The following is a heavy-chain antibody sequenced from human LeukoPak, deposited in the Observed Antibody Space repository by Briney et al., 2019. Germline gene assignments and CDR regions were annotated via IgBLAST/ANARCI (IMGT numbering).Heavy chain of an antibody. Sequence: ASVKVSCKASGYAFTGYYIYWVRQAPGQGLEWMGRINPNSGGTDYAQKFQGRVTMTRDTSISTAYTEPSRLRSDDTAVYYCARDRGDTTECYFDYWGQGTLVTVSS. J-gene: IGHJ4*02. D-gene: IGHD1-1*01. CDR1: GYAFTGYY. V-gene: IGHV1-2*06. CDR3: ARDRGDTTECYFDY. CDR2: INPNSGGT.